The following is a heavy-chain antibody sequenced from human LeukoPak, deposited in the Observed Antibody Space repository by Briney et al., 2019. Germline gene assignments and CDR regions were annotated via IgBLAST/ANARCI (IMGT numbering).Heavy chain of an antibody. D-gene: IGHD5-24*01. Sequence: GGSLRLSCAASGFTFSSYAMSWVRQAPGKGLEWVSAISGSGGSTYYADSVKGRFTISRDNSKNTLYLQVNSLRAEDTAVYYCAMTGYKPDPPSFDYWGQGTLVTLSS. V-gene: IGHV3-23*01. CDR1: GFTFSSYA. CDR2: ISGSGGST. CDR3: AMTGYKPDPPSFDY. J-gene: IGHJ4*02.